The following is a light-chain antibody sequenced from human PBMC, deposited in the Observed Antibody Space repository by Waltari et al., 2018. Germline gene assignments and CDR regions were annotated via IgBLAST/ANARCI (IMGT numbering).Light chain of an antibody. V-gene: IGKV1-5*03. CDR3: QQYYSYWT. J-gene: IGKJ1*01. CDR2: KAS. Sequence: DIQMTQSPATLSASVGARVTLTCRASQGIGSWLAWYQQRPGKAPKILIDKASSLQSGVPSRFRGSGSETEFTLTISSLQPEDFATYYCQQYYSYWTFGQGTRVEMK. CDR1: QGIGSW.